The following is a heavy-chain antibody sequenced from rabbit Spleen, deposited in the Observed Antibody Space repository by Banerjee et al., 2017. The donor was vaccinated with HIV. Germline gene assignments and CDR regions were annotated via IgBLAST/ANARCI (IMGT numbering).Heavy chain of an antibody. J-gene: IGHJ6*01. D-gene: IGHD6-1*01. Sequence: QLKETGGGLVQPGGSLKLSCKASGFDLSNYGVSWVRQAPGKGLEWIGYIDPVFGITYYANWVNGRFSISRENAQNTVYLQLNSLTAADTATYLCARASVGFNGYNHAYYYGMDLWGQGTLVTVS. CDR3: ARASVGFNGYNHAYYYGMDL. CDR1: GFDLSNYG. V-gene: IGHV1S7*01. CDR2: IDPVFGIT.